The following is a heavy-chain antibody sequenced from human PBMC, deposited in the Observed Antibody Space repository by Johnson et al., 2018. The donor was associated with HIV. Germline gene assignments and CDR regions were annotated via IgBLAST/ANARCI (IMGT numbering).Heavy chain of an antibody. CDR3: ARDSTPWGGDYVGYAFDL. CDR1: GFTFDDDG. CDR2: IWYDGSNK. J-gene: IGHJ3*01. Sequence: QVQLVESGGGVVRPGGSLRLSCAASGFTFDDDGMSWVRQVPGKGLEWVAVIWYDGSNKYYADSVKGRFTISRDNSKNTIYLQMNSLRVEDTAVYFCARDSTPWGGDYVGYAFDLWGQGTMVTVSS. D-gene: IGHD4-17*01. V-gene: IGHV3-33*08.